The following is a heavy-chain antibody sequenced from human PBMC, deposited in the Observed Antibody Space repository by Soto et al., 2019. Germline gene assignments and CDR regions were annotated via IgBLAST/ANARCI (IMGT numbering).Heavy chain of an antibody. CDR2: INHSGST. D-gene: IGHD6-6*01. CDR1: GGSFSGYY. Sequence: TLSLTCAVYGGSFSGYYWSWIRQPPGKGLEWIGEINHSGSTNYNPSLKSRVTISVDTSKNQFSLKLSSVTAADTAVYYCARGGVAARQNYYYYYGMDVWGQGTTVTVSS. V-gene: IGHV4-34*01. J-gene: IGHJ6*02. CDR3: ARGGVAARQNYYYYYGMDV.